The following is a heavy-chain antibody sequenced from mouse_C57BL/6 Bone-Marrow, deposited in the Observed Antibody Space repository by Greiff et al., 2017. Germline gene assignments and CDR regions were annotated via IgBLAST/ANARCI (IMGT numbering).Heavy chain of an antibody. CDR1: GYTFTGYW. CDR3: ARVKYYYGSSYEGFAY. V-gene: IGHV1-9*01. D-gene: IGHD1-1*01. Sequence: QVQLQQSGAELMKPGASVKLSCKATGYTFTGYWIEWVKQRPGHGLEWIGEILPGSGSTNYNEKFKGKATFTADTSSNTAYMQLSSLTTEDSAIYYCARVKYYYGSSYEGFAYWGHGTLVTVSA. J-gene: IGHJ3*01. CDR2: ILPGSGST.